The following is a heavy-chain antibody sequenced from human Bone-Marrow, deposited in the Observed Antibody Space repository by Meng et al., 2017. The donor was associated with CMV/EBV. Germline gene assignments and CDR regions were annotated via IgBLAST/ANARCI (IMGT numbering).Heavy chain of an antibody. CDR3: AKVFTGYTLFGYGMDV. CDR2: VSASADRT. CDR1: GFSFSDYA. V-gene: IGHV3-23*01. J-gene: IGHJ6*01. Sequence: GESLKISCAASGFSFSDYAMTWVRQAPGKGLEWISAVSASADRTYYGDSVKGRFTISRDDSKNTVYLQMTSLKAEDTAVYYCAKVFTGYTLFGYGMDVWGQGTTVNVSS. D-gene: IGHD1-1*01.